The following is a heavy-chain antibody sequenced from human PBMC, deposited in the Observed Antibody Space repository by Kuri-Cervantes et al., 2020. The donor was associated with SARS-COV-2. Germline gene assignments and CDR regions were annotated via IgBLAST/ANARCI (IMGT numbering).Heavy chain of an antibody. CDR2: ISSSSSYI. CDR3: ANSLLMRIDY. D-gene: IGHD2-15*01. Sequence: GESLKISCVASGFTFSDAWMSWVRQAPGKGLEWVSSISSSSSYIYYADSVKGRFTISRDNSKNTLYLQMNSLRAEDTAVYYCANSLLMRIDYWGQGTLVTVSS. J-gene: IGHJ4*02. V-gene: IGHV3-21*01. CDR1: GFTFSDAW.